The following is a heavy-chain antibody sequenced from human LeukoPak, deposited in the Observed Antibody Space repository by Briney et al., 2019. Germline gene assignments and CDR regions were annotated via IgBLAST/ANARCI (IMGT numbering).Heavy chain of an antibody. D-gene: IGHD3-3*01. CDR2: IYYSGST. CDR3: ARAPWYDFWSGSLRAFDI. J-gene: IGHJ3*02. Sequence: SETLSLTCTVSGGSISSGGYFWSWIRQHPGKGLEWIGYIYYSGSTYYNPSLKSRVTMSVDTSKNQFSLKLSSVTTADTAVYYCARAPWYDFWSGSLRAFDIWGQGTMVTVSS. CDR1: GGSISSGGYF. V-gene: IGHV4-31*03.